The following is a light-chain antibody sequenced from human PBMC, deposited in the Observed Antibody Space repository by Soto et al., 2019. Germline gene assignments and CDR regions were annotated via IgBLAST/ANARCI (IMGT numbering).Light chain of an antibody. CDR2: AAS. CDR3: QQYYNYPPT. CDR1: QGISNY. V-gene: IGKV1-8*01. J-gene: IGKJ2*01. Sequence: AIRMTQSPSSLSASTGDRVTITCRASQGISNYLAWYRQKPGTAPKLLIYAASTLQSGVPSRFSGSGSGTDFTLTIRYLQSEDFATYFCQQYYNYPPTFGQGTKLEI.